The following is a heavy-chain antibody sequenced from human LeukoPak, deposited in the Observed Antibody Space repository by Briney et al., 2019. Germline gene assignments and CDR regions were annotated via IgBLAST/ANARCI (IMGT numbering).Heavy chain of an antibody. CDR1: GFTFSDYW. V-gene: IGHV3-7*02. CDR3: ARLYYGSGSYYNFDY. CDR2: IQQDGSEK. J-gene: IGHJ4*02. D-gene: IGHD3-10*01. Sequence: GESLRLSCAASGFTFSDYWMSWVRQAPGKGLEWVANIQQDGSEKYYVDSVKGRFTISRDNAKKSLFLQVSSLRGEDTAVYYCARLYYGSGSYYNFDYWGQGTLVTVSS.